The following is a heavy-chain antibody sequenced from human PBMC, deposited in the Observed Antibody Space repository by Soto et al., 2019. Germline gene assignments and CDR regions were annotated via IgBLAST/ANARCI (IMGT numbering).Heavy chain of an antibody. Sequence: QVQLVESGGGVVKPGRSLRLSCAASGFTFSSYGMHWVRQAPGKGLEWVAVISYDGSNKYYADSVKGRFTISRDNSKNTLYLQMNSLRAEDTAVYYCAKELIIMVRGVIIGGSDYWGQGTLVTVSS. V-gene: IGHV3-30*18. J-gene: IGHJ4*02. CDR3: AKELIIMVRGVIIGGSDY. CDR1: GFTFSSYG. D-gene: IGHD3-10*01. CDR2: ISYDGSNK.